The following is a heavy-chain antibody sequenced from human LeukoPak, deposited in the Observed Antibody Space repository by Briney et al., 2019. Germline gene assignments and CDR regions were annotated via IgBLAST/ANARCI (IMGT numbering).Heavy chain of an antibody. J-gene: IGHJ4*02. D-gene: IGHD2-2*02. CDR1: GFTFSSYA. V-gene: IGHV3-23*01. CDR2: ISGSGGST. CDR3: AKGPSCSSTSCYKGPPDY. Sequence: GGSLRLSCAASGFTFSSYAMSWVRQAPGKGLEWVSAISGSGGSTYYADSVKRRFTISRDNSKNTLCLQMNSLRAEDTAVYYCAKGPSCSSTSCYKGPPDYWGQGTLVTVSS.